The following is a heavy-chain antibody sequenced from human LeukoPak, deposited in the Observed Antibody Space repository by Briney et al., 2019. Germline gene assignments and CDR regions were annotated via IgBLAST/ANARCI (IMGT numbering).Heavy chain of an antibody. V-gene: IGHV3-30*04. J-gene: IGHJ6*02. D-gene: IGHD3-22*01. CDR2: ISYDGSDT. Sequence: GGSLRLSCAASGFTFSNYAMHWVRQAPGQGLDWVATISYDGSDTYYADSVKGRLTISRDNSKNTLYLQMNSLRAEDTAVYYCARKPNYYDSSGYYYGNYYYYGMDVWGQGTTVTVSS. CDR1: GFTFSNYA. CDR3: ARKPNYYDSSGYYYGNYYYYGMDV.